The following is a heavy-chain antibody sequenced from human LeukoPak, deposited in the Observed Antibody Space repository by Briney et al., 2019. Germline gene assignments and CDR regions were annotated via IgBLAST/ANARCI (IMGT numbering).Heavy chain of an antibody. CDR3: ARESADFWSGYNYYYMDV. D-gene: IGHD3-3*01. CDR2: IYTSGST. CDR1: GYSISSGYY. J-gene: IGHJ6*03. V-gene: IGHV4-4*07. Sequence: SETLSLTCAVSGYSISSGYYWGWIRQPAGKGLEWIGRIYTSGSTNYNPSLKSRVTMSVDTSKNQFSLKLSSVTAADTAVYYCARESADFWSGYNYYYMDVWGKGTTVTVSS.